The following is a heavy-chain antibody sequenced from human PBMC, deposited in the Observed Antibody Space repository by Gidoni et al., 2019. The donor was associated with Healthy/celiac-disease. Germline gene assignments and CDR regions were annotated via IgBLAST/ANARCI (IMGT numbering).Heavy chain of an antibody. D-gene: IGHD1-26*01. CDR3: ARDSIVGATLGDYYYGMDV. V-gene: IGHV4-59*01. J-gene: IGHJ6*02. Sequence: QVQLQESGPGLVKPSETLSLTCTVSGCSISSYYWSWIRQPPGKGLEWIGYIYYSGSTNYNPSLKSRVTISVDTSKNQFSLKLSSVTAADTAVYYCARDSIVGATLGDYYYGMDVWGQGTTVTVSS. CDR1: GCSISSYY. CDR2: IYYSGST.